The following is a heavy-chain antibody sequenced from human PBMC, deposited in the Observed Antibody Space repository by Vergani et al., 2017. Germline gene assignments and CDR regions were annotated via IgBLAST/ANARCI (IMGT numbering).Heavy chain of an antibody. D-gene: IGHD1-26*01. V-gene: IGHV3-30*18. J-gene: IGHJ4*02. Sequence: QVQLVESGGGVVQPGRSLRLSCAASGFTFSSYGMHWVRQAPGKGLEWVAVISYDGSNKYYADSVKGRFTISRDNSKNTLYLQMNSLRAEDTAVYYCAKDRVGATGDHIDYWGQGTLVTVSS. CDR1: GFTFSSYG. CDR2: ISYDGSNK. CDR3: AKDRVGATGDHIDY.